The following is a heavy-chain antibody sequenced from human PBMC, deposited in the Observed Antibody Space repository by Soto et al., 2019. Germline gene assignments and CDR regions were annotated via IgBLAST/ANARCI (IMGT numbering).Heavy chain of an antibody. Sequence: ASVKVSCKASGYTFTSYAMHWVRQAPGQRLEWMGWINAGNGNTKYSQKYQGRVTITRDTSASTAYMELGSLRSEDTALYYCARDLRDIVVVPGAFDIWGQGTMVTVSS. D-gene: IGHD2-2*01. V-gene: IGHV1-3*01. CDR2: INAGNGNT. CDR3: ARDLRDIVVVPGAFDI. CDR1: GYTFTSYA. J-gene: IGHJ3*02.